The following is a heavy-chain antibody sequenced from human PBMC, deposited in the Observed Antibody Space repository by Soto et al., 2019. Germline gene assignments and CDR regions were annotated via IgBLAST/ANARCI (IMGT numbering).Heavy chain of an antibody. D-gene: IGHD2-2*01. J-gene: IGHJ3*02. CDR2: IRSRSIDM. CDR1: GFTFSNYN. Sequence: EVQLVESGGGLVKPGESLRLSCAACGFTFSNYNINWVRQAPGKGLEWVSSIRSRSIDMYYADSVKGRFTISRDDAKNSLSLQMNGLRAEDTAVYFCVRESYPAKAFDIWGQGTMVTVSS. V-gene: IGHV3-21*01. CDR3: VRESYPAKAFDI.